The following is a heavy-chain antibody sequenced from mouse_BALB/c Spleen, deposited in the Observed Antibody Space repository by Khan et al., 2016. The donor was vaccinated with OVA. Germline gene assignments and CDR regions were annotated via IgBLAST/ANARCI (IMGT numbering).Heavy chain of an antibody. D-gene: IGHD1-1*01. CDR1: GYTFTSYW. CDR2: IGPGSSNA. CDR3: ARENYYGRSCYAMDY. V-gene: IGHV1S41*01. J-gene: IGHJ4*01. Sequence: DLVKPGASVKLSCMASGYTFTSYWINWIKQRPGQGLEWIGRIGPGSSNAYYNDMFKDKATLTVDTSSNTAYIQISSLSSEDSAVYVGARENYYGRSCYAMDYWGQGTSVTVSA.